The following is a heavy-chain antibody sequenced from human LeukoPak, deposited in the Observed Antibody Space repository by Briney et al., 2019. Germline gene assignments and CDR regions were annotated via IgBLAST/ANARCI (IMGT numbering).Heavy chain of an antibody. D-gene: IGHD3-10*01. CDR2: ISGSGGST. V-gene: IGHV3-23*01. CDR3: AKDPSRPLWFGEPHDY. Sequence: GGSLRLSCAASGFTFSSYAMSWVRQAPGKGLERVSAISGSGGSTYYADSVKGRFTISRDNSKNTLYLQMNSLRAEDTAVYYCAKDPSRPLWFGEPHDYWGQGTLVTVSS. J-gene: IGHJ4*02. CDR1: GFTFSSYA.